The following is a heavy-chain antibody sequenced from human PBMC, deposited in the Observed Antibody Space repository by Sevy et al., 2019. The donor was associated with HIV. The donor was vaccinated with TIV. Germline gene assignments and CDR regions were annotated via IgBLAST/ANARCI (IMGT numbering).Heavy chain of an antibody. CDR1: GFTFSSYW. Sequence: GSLRLSCAASGFTFSSYWMHWVRQAPGKGLVWVSRINSDGSSTSYADSVKGRFTISRDNAKNTLYLQMNSLRAEDTAVYYCARVRGGSGSYYNEFDYWGQGTLVTVSS. J-gene: IGHJ4*02. CDR3: ARVRGGSGSYYNEFDY. V-gene: IGHV3-74*01. CDR2: INSDGSST. D-gene: IGHD3-10*01.